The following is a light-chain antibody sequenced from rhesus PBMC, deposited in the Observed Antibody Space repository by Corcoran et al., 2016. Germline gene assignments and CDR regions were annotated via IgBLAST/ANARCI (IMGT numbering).Light chain of an antibody. V-gene: IGKV1-66*01. CDR1: QDIHTS. CDR3: QQYNKAPYS. Sequence: DIQMTQFPSSLSASVGDRVTITCRASQDIHTSLSWYQTKPGKAPKPLIYSASNLESGVPSRFRGRKYGADYSLTISSLQPEDIATYYCQQYNKAPYSFGQGTKVEIK. CDR2: SAS. J-gene: IGKJ2*01.